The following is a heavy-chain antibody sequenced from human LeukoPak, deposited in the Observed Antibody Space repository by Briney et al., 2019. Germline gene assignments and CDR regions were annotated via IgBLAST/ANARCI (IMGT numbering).Heavy chain of an antibody. J-gene: IGHJ4*02. V-gene: IGHV4-30-4*01. D-gene: IGHD5-12*01. Sequence: SQTLSLTCTVSGGSISSDDYYWSWIRQPPGKGLEWIGYIYYSGSTYYNPSLKSRVTISVDTSKNQFSLKLSSVTAADTAVYYCARAFDIVATSYFDYWGQGTLVTVSS. CDR2: IYYSGST. CDR1: GGSISSDDYY. CDR3: ARAFDIVATSYFDY.